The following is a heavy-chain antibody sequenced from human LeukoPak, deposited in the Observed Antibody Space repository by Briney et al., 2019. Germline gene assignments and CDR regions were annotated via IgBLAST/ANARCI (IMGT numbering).Heavy chain of an antibody. D-gene: IGHD6-13*01. Sequence: PSETLSLTCTVSGGSISSYYWSWIRQPPGKGLEWIGYIYYSGSTNYNPSLKSRVTISVDTSKNQFSLKLSSVTAADTAVYYCARASFGQQLELNWFDPWGQGTLVTVSS. CDR2: IYYSGST. J-gene: IGHJ5*02. CDR3: ARASFGQQLELNWFDP. CDR1: GGSISSYY. V-gene: IGHV4-59*01.